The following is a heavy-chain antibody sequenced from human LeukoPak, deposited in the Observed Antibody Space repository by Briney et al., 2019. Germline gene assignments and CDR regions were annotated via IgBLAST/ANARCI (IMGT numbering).Heavy chain of an antibody. D-gene: IGHD3-10*01. Sequence: GGSLRLSCAASGFMLNNYDMHWVRQAPGRGLEWVAMICYDETNKYYADSVKGRFTISRDNSKNTLYLQMNSLRVDDTAIYYCARTAWNYFGSGNYYAPDYWGQGTLVTVSS. CDR3: ARTAWNYFGSGNYYAPDY. J-gene: IGHJ4*02. CDR2: ICYDETNK. CDR1: GFMLNNYD. V-gene: IGHV3-33*01.